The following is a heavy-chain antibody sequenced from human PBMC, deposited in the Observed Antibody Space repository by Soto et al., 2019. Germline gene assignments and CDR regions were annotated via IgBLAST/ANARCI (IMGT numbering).Heavy chain of an antibody. CDR1: GYSFTSYW. CDR2: IDPSDSYT. CDR3: ARPGGFDCSSTSCPPDYYYGMDV. Sequence: GESLKISCKGSGYSFTSYWISWVRQMPGKVLEWMGRIDPSDSYTNYSPSFQGHVTISADKSISTAYLQWSSLKASDTAMYYCARPGGFDCSSTSCPPDYYYGMDVWGQGXTVTVS. D-gene: IGHD2-2*01. J-gene: IGHJ6*02. V-gene: IGHV5-10-1*01.